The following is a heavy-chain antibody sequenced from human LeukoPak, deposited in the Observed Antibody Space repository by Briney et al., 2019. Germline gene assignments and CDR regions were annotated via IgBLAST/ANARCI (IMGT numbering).Heavy chain of an antibody. J-gene: IGHJ5*02. Sequence: PGGSLRLSCAASGFTFSYYNMNWVRQAPGKGLEWVSSISTSSSYIYYADSVKGRFTISRDNAKNSLYLQMNSLRAEDTAVYYCARDQGSSWYRGSWFDPWGQGTLVTVSS. CDR1: GFTFSYYN. V-gene: IGHV3-21*01. CDR2: ISTSSSYI. CDR3: ARDQGSSWYRGSWFDP. D-gene: IGHD6-13*01.